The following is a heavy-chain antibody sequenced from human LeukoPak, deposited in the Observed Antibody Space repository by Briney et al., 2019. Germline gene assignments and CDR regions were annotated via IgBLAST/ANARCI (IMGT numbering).Heavy chain of an antibody. CDR3: AARSGELPYYFDY. CDR1: GYTFSSYG. J-gene: IGHJ4*02. V-gene: IGHV1-18*01. CDR2: ISAYDGNT. Sequence: ASMKVSCKASGYTFSSYGISWVRQAPGQGLEWMGWISAYDGNTDYAQNLQGRVTMTTDTSTSTAYMELRSLRSDDTAVYYCAARSGELPYYFDYWGQGTLVTVSS. D-gene: IGHD1-26*01.